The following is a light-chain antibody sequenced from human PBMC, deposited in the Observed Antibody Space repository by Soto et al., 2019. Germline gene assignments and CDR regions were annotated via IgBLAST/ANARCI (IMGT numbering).Light chain of an antibody. CDR3: QQYNFWPET. J-gene: IGKJ1*01. CDR1: QSVSSY. CDR2: GVS. V-gene: IGKV3-15*01. Sequence: EIVLTQSPATLSLSPGERATLSCRASQSVSSYLAWYQQKPGQAPRLLIYGVSARPTGIPARFSGSGFGTEFALTISSLQSEDFALYYCQQYNFWPETFGQGTKWIS.